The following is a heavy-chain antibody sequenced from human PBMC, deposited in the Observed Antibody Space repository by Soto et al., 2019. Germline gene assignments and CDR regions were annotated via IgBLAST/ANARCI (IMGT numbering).Heavy chain of an antibody. J-gene: IGHJ4*02. CDR3: AREGGYSYGNAFDY. Sequence: SETLSLTCTVSGGSISSYYWSWIRQPPGKGLEWIGYIYYSGSTNYNPSLKSRVTISVDTSKNQFSLKLSSVTAADTAVYYCAREGGYSYGNAFDYWGQGTLVTVSS. V-gene: IGHV4-59*01. D-gene: IGHD5-18*01. CDR1: GGSISSYY. CDR2: IYYSGST.